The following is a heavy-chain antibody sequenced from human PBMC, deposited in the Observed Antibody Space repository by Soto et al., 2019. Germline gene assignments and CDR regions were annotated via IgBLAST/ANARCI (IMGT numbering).Heavy chain of an antibody. D-gene: IGHD6-13*01. V-gene: IGHV4-34*01. CDR2: INHSGST. J-gene: IGHJ6*02. CDR3: ARGGRERGRYSSSWYYYYYGMDV. CDR1: GGSFSGYY. Sequence: SETLSLTCAVYGGSFSGYYWSWIRQPPGKGLEWIGEINHSGSTNYNPSLKSRVTISVDTSKNQFSLKLSSVTAADTAVYYGARGGRERGRYSSSWYYYYYGMDVWGQGTTVTVSS.